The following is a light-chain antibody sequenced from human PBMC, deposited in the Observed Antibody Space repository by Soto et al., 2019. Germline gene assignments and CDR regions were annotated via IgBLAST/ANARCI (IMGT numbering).Light chain of an antibody. V-gene: IGKV4-1*01. CDR2: WAS. Sequence: DIVMTQSPDSLAVSLGERATINCKSSQSILYSSNNKNYLAWYQQKPGQPPKLLIYWASTRESGVPDRFSGSGSGTDFTLTISSLQAEDVAVYYCQQYYSPWITFGGGTKVEIK. CDR3: QQYYSPWIT. CDR1: QSILYSSNNKNY. J-gene: IGKJ4*01.